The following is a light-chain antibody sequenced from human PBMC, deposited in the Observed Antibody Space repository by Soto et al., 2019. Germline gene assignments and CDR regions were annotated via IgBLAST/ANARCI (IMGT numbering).Light chain of an antibody. J-gene: IGKJ1*01. Sequence: DVVLTQTPLSSPVTLGQPASISCRSSQSLVYSDGNTYLSWLQQRPGQPPRLLIYRVSNRFPGVPDRLSGSGAGTDFTLKISRVEAEDVGVYYCVQFAHFPRTFCQGTEVEI. CDR2: RVS. CDR1: QSLVYSDGNTY. V-gene: IGKV2-24*01. CDR3: VQFAHFPRT.